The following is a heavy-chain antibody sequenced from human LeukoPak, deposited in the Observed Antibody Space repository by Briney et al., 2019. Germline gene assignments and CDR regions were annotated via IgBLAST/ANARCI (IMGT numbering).Heavy chain of an antibody. Sequence: SETLSLTCTVSGGSISSYYWSWIRQPPGKGLEWIGNIYYNGSTNYNPSLKSRVTVSLDTSKNQFSLKLSSVTAADTAVYYCARAPGAALDWGQGTLVTVSS. CDR3: ARAPGAALD. D-gene: IGHD2-15*01. CDR2: IYYNGST. J-gene: IGHJ4*02. V-gene: IGHV4-59*12. CDR1: GGSISSYY.